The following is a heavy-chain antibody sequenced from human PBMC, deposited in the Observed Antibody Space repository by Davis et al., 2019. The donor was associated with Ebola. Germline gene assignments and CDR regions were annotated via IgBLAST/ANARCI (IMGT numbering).Heavy chain of an antibody. J-gene: IGHJ6*02. D-gene: IGHD3-3*01. CDR3: ERARPNYDFWSGYYYYYGMDV. Sequence: SETLSLTCTVSGGSISSYYWSWIPQPPGKGLEWIGYIYYRGSTNYNPSLKSRVTISVDTSKNHFSLKLSSVTAADTAVYYCERARPNYDFWSGYYYYYGMDVWGQGTTVTVSS. V-gene: IGHV4-59*12. CDR2: IYYRGST. CDR1: GGSISSYY.